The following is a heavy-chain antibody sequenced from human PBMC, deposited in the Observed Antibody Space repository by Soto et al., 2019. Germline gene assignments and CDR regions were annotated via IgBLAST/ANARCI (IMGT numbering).Heavy chain of an antibody. J-gene: IGHJ6*03. V-gene: IGHV3-49*03. D-gene: IGHD3-3*01. CDR2: IRSKAYGGTT. CDR3: TRDIEYYDFWSGKSFYYMDV. CDR1: GFTFGDYA. Sequence: GGSLRLSCTASGFTFGDYAMSWFRQAPGKGLEWVGFIRSKAYGGTTEYAASVKGRFTISRDDSKSIAYLQMNSLKTEDTAVYYCTRDIEYYDFWSGKSFYYMDVWGKGTTVTVSS.